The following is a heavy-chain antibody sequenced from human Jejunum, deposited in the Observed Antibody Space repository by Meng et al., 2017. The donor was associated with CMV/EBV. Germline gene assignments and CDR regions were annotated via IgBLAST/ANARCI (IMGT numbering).Heavy chain of an antibody. J-gene: IGHJ4*02. Sequence: VSGESMRSHYWTWIRQPPGKGLEWMGHVYYSGSATYSPSLRSRVTISVDMSKNQFSLKLRSVTAADTAMYFCARGLGHASNNIHDYWGQGTLVTVSS. CDR3: ARGLGHASNNIHDY. V-gene: IGHV4-59*11. D-gene: IGHD1/OR15-1a*01. CDR2: VYYSGSA. CDR1: GESMRSHY.